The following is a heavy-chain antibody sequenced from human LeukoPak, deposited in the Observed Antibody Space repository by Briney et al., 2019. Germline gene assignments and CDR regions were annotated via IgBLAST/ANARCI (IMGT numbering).Heavy chain of an antibody. V-gene: IGHV4-4*07. CDR2: IYTSGST. Sequence: PSETLSLTCTVSGGSISSYYWSWIRQPAGKGLEWIGRIYTSGSTNYNPSLKSRVTMSVDTSKNQFSLKLSSVTAADTAVYYCARELPTSPIAATPNYYHYYMDVWGKGTTVTISS. J-gene: IGHJ6*03. D-gene: IGHD2-15*01. CDR3: ARELPTSPIAATPNYYHYYMDV. CDR1: GGSISSYY.